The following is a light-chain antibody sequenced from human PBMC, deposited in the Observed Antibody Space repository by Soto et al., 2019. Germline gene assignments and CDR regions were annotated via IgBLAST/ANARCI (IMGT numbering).Light chain of an antibody. Sequence: DIQMTQSPSTLSAPVGDRVTITCRASQSISNSLAWYQQKPGKAPELLMYEASSLKSGVPSRFSGSRSGTEYTLTISSLQPDDFATYYCQQYNGYWTFGQGTKVEIK. CDR1: QSISNS. CDR3: QQYNGYWT. CDR2: EAS. J-gene: IGKJ1*01. V-gene: IGKV1-5*03.